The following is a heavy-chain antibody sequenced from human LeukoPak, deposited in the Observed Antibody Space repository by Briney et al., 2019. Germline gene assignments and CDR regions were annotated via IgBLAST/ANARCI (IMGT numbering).Heavy chain of an antibody. Sequence: GGSLRLSCAASGFTFSNCSMNWVRQAPGKGLEWVSYITSSSRTIYYSDSVKGRFTISRDNAKNSLYLQMNSLRAEDTAVYYCARGSGAYCGGDCYFDYWGQGTLVTVS. CDR2: ITSSSRTI. CDR3: ARGSGAYCGGDCYFDY. CDR1: GFTFSNCS. V-gene: IGHV3-48*04. J-gene: IGHJ4*02. D-gene: IGHD2-21*02.